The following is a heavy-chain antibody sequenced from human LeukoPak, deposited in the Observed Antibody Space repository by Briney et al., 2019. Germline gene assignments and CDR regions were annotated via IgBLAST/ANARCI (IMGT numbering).Heavy chain of an antibody. V-gene: IGHV3-30*18. CDR1: GFTFSSYG. J-gene: IGHJ4*02. Sequence: GRSLRLSCAASGFTFSSYGMHWVRQAPGKGLEWVAVISYDGSNKYYADSVKGRFTISRDNSKNTLYLQMNSLRAEDTAVYYCAKETMALRDGYIDYWGQGTLVTVSS. CDR3: AKETMALRDGYIDY. D-gene: IGHD5-24*01. CDR2: ISYDGSNK.